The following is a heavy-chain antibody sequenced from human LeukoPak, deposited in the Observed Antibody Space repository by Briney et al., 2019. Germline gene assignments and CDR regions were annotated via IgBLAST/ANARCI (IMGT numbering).Heavy chain of an antibody. V-gene: IGHV1-18*01. CDR3: ARGRRITIFGVDERAFDI. CDR1: GYTFTSYG. D-gene: IGHD3-3*01. Sequence: GASVKVSCKASGYTFTSYGISWVRQAPGQGLEWMGWISAYNGNTNYAQKLQGRVTMTTDTSTSTAYMELRSLRSDDTAVYYCARGRRITIFGVDERAFDIWGQGTMVTVSS. J-gene: IGHJ3*02. CDR2: ISAYNGNT.